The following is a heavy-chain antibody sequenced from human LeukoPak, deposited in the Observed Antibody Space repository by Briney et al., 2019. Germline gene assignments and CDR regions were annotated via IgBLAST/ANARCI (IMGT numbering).Heavy chain of an antibody. Sequence: PGGSLRLSCAASGFTFSHYGMHWVRQTPGAGLEWVAVIWSDGSDKYYAKSVKGRFTISRDNSKNTLYLQMSSLRPEDTAVYYCAKGPSGNQMDPWGQGTLVTVSS. CDR2: IWSDGSDK. CDR1: GFTFSHYG. V-gene: IGHV3-30*02. J-gene: IGHJ5*02. D-gene: IGHD1-26*01. CDR3: AKGPSGNQMDP.